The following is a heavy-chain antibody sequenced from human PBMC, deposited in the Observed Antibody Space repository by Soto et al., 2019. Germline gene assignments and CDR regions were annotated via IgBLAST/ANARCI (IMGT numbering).Heavy chain of an antibody. CDR1: GFTFSSYG. J-gene: IGHJ1*01. Sequence: GGSLRLSCAASGFTFSSYGMHWVRQAPGKGLEWVAVISYDGSNKYYADSVKGRFTISRDNSKNTLYLQMNSLRAEDTAVYYCAKPPAVAGPRNKYFQHWGQGTLVTVSS. CDR2: ISYDGSNK. V-gene: IGHV3-30*18. CDR3: AKPPAVAGPRNKYFQH. D-gene: IGHD6-19*01.